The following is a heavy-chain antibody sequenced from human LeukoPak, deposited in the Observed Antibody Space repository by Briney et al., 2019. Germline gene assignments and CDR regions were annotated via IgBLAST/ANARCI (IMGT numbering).Heavy chain of an antibody. Sequence: GGSLRLSCAASGFIFKAYTMNWVRQAPGKGLEWVSSILSSGAYTYYADSLKGRFTISRDNAKNSLYLQMNSLRAEDTAVYYCVTRGWADYYYYMDVWGKGTTVTVSS. V-gene: IGHV3-21*06. D-gene: IGHD6-19*01. J-gene: IGHJ6*03. CDR1: GFIFKAYT. CDR3: VTRGWADYYYYMDV. CDR2: ILSSGAYT.